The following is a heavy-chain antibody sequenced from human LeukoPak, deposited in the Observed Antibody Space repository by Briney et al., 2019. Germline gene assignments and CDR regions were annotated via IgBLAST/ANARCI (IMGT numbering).Heavy chain of an antibody. Sequence: SETLSLTCTVSGGSISNYYWSWIRQPPGKGLEWIAYINYSGNTNYNPSLKSRVTISVDTSKNQFSLKLSSVTAADTAVYYRARDLGFGPMVRGVISPWGQGTLVTVSS. CDR2: INYSGNT. V-gene: IGHV4-59*01. D-gene: IGHD3-10*01. CDR3: ARDLGFGPMVRGVISP. J-gene: IGHJ5*02. CDR1: GGSISNYY.